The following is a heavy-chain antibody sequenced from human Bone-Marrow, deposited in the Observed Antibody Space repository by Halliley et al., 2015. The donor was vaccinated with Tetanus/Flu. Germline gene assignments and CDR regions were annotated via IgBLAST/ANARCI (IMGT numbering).Heavy chain of an antibody. J-gene: IGHJ4*02. CDR3: ARDPAVVVQWVAGTGHPFDY. V-gene: IGHV3-21*06. CDR2: ISGSGAYT. Sequence: SLRLSCDVSVDSFNTIHWWSWVRQAPGKGLEWVSSISGSGAYTFYADSVKGRFTISRDNAKNSLYLQMNSLRAEDTAIYYCARDPAVVVQWVAGTGHPFDYWGQGTLVTVSS. CDR1: VDSFNTIHW. D-gene: IGHD6-19*01.